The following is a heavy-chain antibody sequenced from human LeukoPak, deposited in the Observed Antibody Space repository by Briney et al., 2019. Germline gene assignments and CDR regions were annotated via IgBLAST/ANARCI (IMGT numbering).Heavy chain of an antibody. CDR2: ISGSGGST. CDR1: GFTFSNYG. Sequence: GGSLRLSCAASGFTFSNYGMHWVRQAPGKGLEWVSAISGSGGSTYYADSVKGRFTISRDNSKNTLYLQMNSLRAEDTAVYYCAKDGEGYYDILTGYYTWGQGTLVTVSS. D-gene: IGHD3-9*01. CDR3: AKDGEGYYDILTGYYT. J-gene: IGHJ5*02. V-gene: IGHV3-23*01.